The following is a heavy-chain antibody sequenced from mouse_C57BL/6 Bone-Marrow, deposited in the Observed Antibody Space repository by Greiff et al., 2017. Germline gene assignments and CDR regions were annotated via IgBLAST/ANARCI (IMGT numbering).Heavy chain of an antibody. V-gene: IGHV1-81*01. CDR2: IYPRSGNT. CDR1: GYTFTSYG. Sequence: QVQLQQSGAELARPGASVKLSCKASGYTFTSYGISWVKQRTGQGLEWIGEIYPRSGNTYYNEKFKGKATLTADKSSSTAYMELRSLTSEDSAVYFCASREYYDYGYAMDYWGQGTSVTVSS. CDR3: ASREYYDYGYAMDY. J-gene: IGHJ4*01. D-gene: IGHD2-4*01.